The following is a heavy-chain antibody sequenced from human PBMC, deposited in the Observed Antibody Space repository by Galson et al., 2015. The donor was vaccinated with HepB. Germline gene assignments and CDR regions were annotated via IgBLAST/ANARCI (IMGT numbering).Heavy chain of an antibody. CDR2: ISSSSYI. J-gene: IGHJ4*02. D-gene: IGHD3-10*01. Sequence: SLRLSCAASGFTFSSYSMNWVRQAPGKGLEWVSSISSSSYIYYADSVKGRFTISRDNAKNSLYLQMNSLRAEDTAVCYCARDRAFTMVRGVIPETSYWGQGTLVTVSS. CDR3: ARDRAFTMVRGVIPETSY. V-gene: IGHV3-21*01. CDR1: GFTFSSYS.